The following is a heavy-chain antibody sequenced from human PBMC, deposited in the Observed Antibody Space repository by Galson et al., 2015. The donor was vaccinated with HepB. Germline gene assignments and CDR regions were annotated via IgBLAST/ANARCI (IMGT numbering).Heavy chain of an antibody. CDR3: ARHYRVSYDFWSGYSIRGDYYFDY. D-gene: IGHD3-3*01. J-gene: IGHJ4*02. CDR2: IYPGDSDT. CDR1: GYSFTSYW. Sequence: QSGAEVKKPGESLKISCKGSGYSFTSYWIGWVRQMPGKGLEWMGIIYPGDSDTRYSPSFQGQVTISADKSISTAYLQWSSLKASDTAMYYCARHYRVSYDFWSGYSIRGDYYFDYWGQGTLVTVSS. V-gene: IGHV5-51*01.